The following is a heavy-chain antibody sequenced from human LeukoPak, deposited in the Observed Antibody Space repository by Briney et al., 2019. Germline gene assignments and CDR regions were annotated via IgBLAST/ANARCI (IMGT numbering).Heavy chain of an antibody. Sequence: ASVKVSCRASGYTFTSYAMNWVRQAPGQGLEWMGWINTNTGNPTYAQGFTGRFVFSLDTPVSTAYLQISSLKAEDTAVYYCARGVAGIAAASDYWGQGTLVTVSS. V-gene: IGHV7-4-1*02. CDR2: INTNTGNP. D-gene: IGHD6-13*01. CDR1: GYTFTSYA. CDR3: ARGVAGIAAASDY. J-gene: IGHJ4*02.